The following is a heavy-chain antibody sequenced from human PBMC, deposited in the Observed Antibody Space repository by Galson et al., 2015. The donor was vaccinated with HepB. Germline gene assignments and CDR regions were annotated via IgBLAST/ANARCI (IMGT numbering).Heavy chain of an antibody. Sequence: SVKVSCKASGGTFSSYAISWVRQAPGQGLEWMGGIIPIFGTANYAQKFQGRVTITADESTSTAYMELSSLRSEDTAVYYCARDVGETTVTTGEFDYWGQGTLVTVSS. CDR1: GGTFSSYA. J-gene: IGHJ4*02. D-gene: IGHD4-17*01. CDR3: ARDVGETTVTTGEFDY. V-gene: IGHV1-69*13. CDR2: IIPIFGTA.